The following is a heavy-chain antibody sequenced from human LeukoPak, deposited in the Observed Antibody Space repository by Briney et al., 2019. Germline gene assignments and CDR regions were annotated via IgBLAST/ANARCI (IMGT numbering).Heavy chain of an antibody. V-gene: IGHV3-74*01. J-gene: IGHJ4*02. Sequence: RSGGSLRLSCAASGFTFSNYWMHWVRQVPGKGLVWVSRIKDDGSVIDYADSVKGRFTISRDNAKNTLYLQMNSLRVEDTAVYYCARVSSGKQWLAFDSWGQGTLVTVSS. D-gene: IGHD6-19*01. CDR1: GFTFSNYW. CDR3: ARVSSGKQWLAFDS. CDR2: IKDDGSVI.